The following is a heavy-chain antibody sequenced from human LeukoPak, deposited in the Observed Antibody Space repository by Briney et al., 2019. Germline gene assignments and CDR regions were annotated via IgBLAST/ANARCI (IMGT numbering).Heavy chain of an antibody. CDR3: AKDVCSSTSCLFDY. Sequence: GGSLRLSCAASGFTFSSYAMSWVRQAPGKGLEWVSAISGSGGSTYYADSVKGRFTISRDNSKNTLYPQMNSLRAEDTAVYYCAKDVCSSTSCLFDYWGQGTLVTVSS. J-gene: IGHJ4*02. V-gene: IGHV3-23*01. D-gene: IGHD2-2*01. CDR1: GFTFSSYA. CDR2: ISGSGGST.